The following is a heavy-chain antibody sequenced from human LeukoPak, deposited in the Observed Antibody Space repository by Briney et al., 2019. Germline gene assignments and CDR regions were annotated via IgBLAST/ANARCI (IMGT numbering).Heavy chain of an antibody. CDR2: INPNSGGT. Sequence: ASVKVSCKASGYTFTGYYMHWVRQAPGQGLEWMGWINPNSGGTNYAQKFQGRVTMTRDTSISTAYMELSRLRSDDTAVYYCARAEFDFWSGYYIDYWGQGTLVTVSS. J-gene: IGHJ4*02. CDR3: ARAEFDFWSGYYIDY. V-gene: IGHV1-2*02. D-gene: IGHD3-3*01. CDR1: GYTFTGYY.